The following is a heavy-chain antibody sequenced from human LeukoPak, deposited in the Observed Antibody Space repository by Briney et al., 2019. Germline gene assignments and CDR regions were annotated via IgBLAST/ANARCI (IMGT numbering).Heavy chain of an antibody. CDR2: IYYSGST. Sequence: SETLSLTCTVSGGSISSYYWSWIRQPPGKGLEWIGYIYYSGSTYYNPSLKSRVTISVDTSKNQFSLKLSSVTAADTAVYYCAREGTVTVDYWGQGTLVTVSS. D-gene: IGHD4-17*01. V-gene: IGHV4-30-4*01. CDR3: AREGTVTVDY. CDR1: GGSISSYY. J-gene: IGHJ4*02.